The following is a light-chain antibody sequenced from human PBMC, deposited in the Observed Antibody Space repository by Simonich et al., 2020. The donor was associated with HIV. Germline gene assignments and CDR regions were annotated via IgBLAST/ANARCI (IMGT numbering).Light chain of an antibody. CDR1: ISNVVGYNY. CDR3: SSYAGSNNWV. V-gene: IGLV2-8*01. CDR2: EVS. J-gene: IGLJ3*02. Sequence: QSALTQPPSASGSPGQSVTISCTGTISNVVGYNYVSWYQQHPGKAPTLMIYEVSQRPSGVPDRFSGSNSGNTASLTVSGLQAEDEADYYCSSYAGSNNWVFGGGTKLTVL.